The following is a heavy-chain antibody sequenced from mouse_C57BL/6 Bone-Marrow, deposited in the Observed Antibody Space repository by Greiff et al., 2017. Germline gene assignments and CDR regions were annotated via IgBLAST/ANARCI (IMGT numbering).Heavy chain of an antibody. V-gene: IGHV5-17*01. Sequence: DVHLVESGGGLVKPGGSLKLSCAASGFTFSDYGMHWVRQAPEKGLEWVAYISSGSSTIYYADTVKGRFTISRDNAKNTLFLQMTSLRSEDTAMYYCARISGTGYYFDYWGQGTTLTVSS. J-gene: IGHJ2*01. CDR1: GFTFSDYG. CDR2: ISSGSSTI. CDR3: ARISGTGYYFDY. D-gene: IGHD4-1*01.